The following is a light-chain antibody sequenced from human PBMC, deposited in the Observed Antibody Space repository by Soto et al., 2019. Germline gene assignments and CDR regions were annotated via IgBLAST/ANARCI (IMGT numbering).Light chain of an antibody. CDR2: GNS. J-gene: IGLJ2*01. CDR1: SSNIGAGYD. Sequence: QSALTQPPSVSGAPGQRVTISCTGSSSNIGAGYDVHWYQQLPGTAPKPLIYGNSNRPSGVPDRFSGSKSGTSASLAITGLQAEDEADYYCQSYDSSLSGYVVFGGGTKVTVL. CDR3: QSYDSSLSGYVV. V-gene: IGLV1-40*01.